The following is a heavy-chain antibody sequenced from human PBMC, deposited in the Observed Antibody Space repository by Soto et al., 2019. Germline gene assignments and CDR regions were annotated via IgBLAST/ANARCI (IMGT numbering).Heavy chain of an antibody. CDR1: GYTFTRSY. D-gene: IGHD2-8*02. V-gene: IGHV1-46*03. CDR3: TKDHSDMFSGQYCWWFDP. CDR2: LNPNGGST. Sequence: QVQLVQSGAEVKRPGASVKVSCQTSGYTFTRSYIHWVRQAPGQGLEWMGILNPNGGSTIYAQKVRGXVXVXRXXSTSTVYKELSSLRSEDTAVYYCTKDHSDMFSGQYCWWFDPWGQGTLVTVSS. J-gene: IGHJ5*02.